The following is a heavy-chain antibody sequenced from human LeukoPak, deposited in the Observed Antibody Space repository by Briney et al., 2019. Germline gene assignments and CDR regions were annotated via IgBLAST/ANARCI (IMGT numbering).Heavy chain of an antibody. Sequence: GESLKISCKGSGYSSTSYWIGWVRQMPGKGLEWMGTIYPGDSDTRYSPSFQGQVTISADKSISTAYLQWSSLKASDTAMYYCARLMSHYDSSGPHGYYYYGMDVWGQGTTVTVSS. V-gene: IGHV5-51*01. D-gene: IGHD3-22*01. CDR3: ARLMSHYDSSGPHGYYYYGMDV. J-gene: IGHJ6*02. CDR1: GYSSTSYW. CDR2: IYPGDSDT.